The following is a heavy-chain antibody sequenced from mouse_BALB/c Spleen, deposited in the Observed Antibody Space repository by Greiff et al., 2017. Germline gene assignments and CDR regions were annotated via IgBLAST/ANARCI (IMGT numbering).Heavy chain of an antibody. D-gene: IGHD1-2*01. J-gene: IGHJ3*01. CDR1: GFTFSSYT. Sequence: EVKLVESGGGLVQPGGSLKLSCAASGFTFSSYTMSWVRQTPEKRLEWVAYISNGGGSTYYPDTVKGRFTISRDNAKNTLYLQMSSLKSEDTAMYYCARHEGYGYGEFAYWGQGTLVTVSA. CDR3: ARHEGYGYGEFAY. V-gene: IGHV5-12-2*01. CDR2: ISNGGGST.